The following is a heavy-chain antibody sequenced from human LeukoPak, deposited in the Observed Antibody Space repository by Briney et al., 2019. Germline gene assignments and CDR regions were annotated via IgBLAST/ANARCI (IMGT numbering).Heavy chain of an antibody. CDR2: INPNSGGT. Sequence: ASVKVSCKASGYTFTGYYMHWMRQAPGQGLEWMGWINPNSGGTNYAQKFQGRVTMTRDTSISTAYMELSRLRSDDTAVYYCARVRYYDSSGYYQYYFDYWGQGTLVTVSS. CDR3: ARVRYYDSSGYYQYYFDY. J-gene: IGHJ4*02. V-gene: IGHV1-2*02. CDR1: GYTFTGYY. D-gene: IGHD3-22*01.